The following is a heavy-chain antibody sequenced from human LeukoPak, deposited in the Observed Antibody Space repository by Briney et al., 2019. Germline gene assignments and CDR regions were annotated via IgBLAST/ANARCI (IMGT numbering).Heavy chain of an antibody. D-gene: IGHD1-26*01. V-gene: IGHV3-7*01. J-gene: IGHJ6*02. Sequence: GSLRLSCAASGFTFSSNSMSWVRQAPGKGLEWVANIKQDGSEKYYVDSVKGRFTISRDNAKNSLYLQMNSLRAEDTAVYYCARGKVGANHGDYYGMDVWGQGTTVTVSS. CDR1: GFTFSSNS. CDR2: IKQDGSEK. CDR3: ARGKVGANHGDYYGMDV.